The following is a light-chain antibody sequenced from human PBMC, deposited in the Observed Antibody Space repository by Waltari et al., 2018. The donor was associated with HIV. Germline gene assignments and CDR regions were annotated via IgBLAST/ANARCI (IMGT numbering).Light chain of an antibody. CDR1: PRIKNS. J-gene: IGKJ1*01. V-gene: IGKV3-20*01. Sequence: VLTQSPGTLSLSPGERVTLSCGASPRIKNSLAWYQQKPGQAPRLLIYDASSRATGTPDRFSGSGSGTDFTLSISRLEPEDFAVYYCQQYGRSPRTFGQGTKVEIK. CDR3: QQYGRSPRT. CDR2: DAS.